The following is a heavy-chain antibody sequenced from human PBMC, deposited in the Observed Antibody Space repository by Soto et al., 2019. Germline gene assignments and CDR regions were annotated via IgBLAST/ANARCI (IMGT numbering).Heavy chain of an antibody. CDR3: AKDRVLLWFGDPIPSRAFDI. CDR2: ISGSGGST. Sequence: EVQLLESGGGLVQPGGSLRLSCAASGFTFSSYAMSWVRQAPGKGLEWGSAISGSGGSTYYADSVKGRFTISRDNSKNTLYLQMTSLRAEDTAVYYGAKDRVLLWFGDPIPSRAFDIWGQGTMVTVSS. J-gene: IGHJ3*02. V-gene: IGHV3-23*01. D-gene: IGHD3-10*01. CDR1: GFTFSSYA.